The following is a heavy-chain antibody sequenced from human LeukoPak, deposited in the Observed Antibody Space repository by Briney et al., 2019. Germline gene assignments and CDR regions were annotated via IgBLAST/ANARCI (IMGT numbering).Heavy chain of an antibody. Sequence: SETLSLTCTVSGGSISSCDWNWIRQPPGKGLEWIGYISYSGSTNYNPSLKSRVTISMDTSKNQFSLKLSSVTAADTAVYYCARVDGYSYNFWGQGTLVTVSS. D-gene: IGHD5-24*01. J-gene: IGHJ4*02. V-gene: IGHV4-59*01. CDR3: ARVDGYSYNF. CDR1: GGSISSCD. CDR2: ISYSGST.